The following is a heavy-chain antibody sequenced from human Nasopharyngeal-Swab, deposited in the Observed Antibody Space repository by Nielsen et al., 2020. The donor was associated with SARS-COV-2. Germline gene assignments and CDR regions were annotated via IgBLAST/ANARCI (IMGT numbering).Heavy chain of an antibody. CDR3: ARDFDKTGD. CDR1: GFTFSDSW. CDR2: INSDGSRT. J-gene: IGHJ4*02. D-gene: IGHD7-27*01. V-gene: IGHV3-74*01. Sequence: GGSLRLSWAVSGFTFSDSWMHWVRQAPGKGLVWVSRINSDGSRTGYADSVKVRFTISRDSAKNTVYLQMNSLRAEDTAVYYCARDFDKTGDWGQGTLVTVSS.